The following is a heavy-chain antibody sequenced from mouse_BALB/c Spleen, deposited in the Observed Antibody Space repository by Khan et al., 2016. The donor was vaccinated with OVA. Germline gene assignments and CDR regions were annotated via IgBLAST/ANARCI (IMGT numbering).Heavy chain of an antibody. CDR3: ARVYGGDFDY. D-gene: IGHD2-10*02. J-gene: IGHJ2*01. CDR2: ISYSGNT. CDR1: GYSITSDYA. V-gene: IGHV3-2*02. Sequence: EVELVESGPGLVKPSQSLSLTCTVTGYSITSDYAWNWIRQFPGNKLEWMGHISYSGNTNYNPSLKSRISITRDTSKNQFFLQLNSVTTADTATYYGARVYGGDFDYWGQGTTLTVSS.